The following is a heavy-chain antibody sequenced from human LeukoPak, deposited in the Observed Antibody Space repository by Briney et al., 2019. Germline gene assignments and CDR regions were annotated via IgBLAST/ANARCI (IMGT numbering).Heavy chain of an antibody. J-gene: IGHJ3*02. CDR2: IIPILGIA. CDR1: GGTFSSYA. V-gene: IGHV1-69*04. Sequence: SVKVSCKASGGTFSSYAISWVRQAPGQGLEWTGRIIPILGIANYAQKFQGRVTITADKSTSTAYMELSSLRSEDTAVYYCARGVQGAFDIWGQGTMVTVSS. CDR3: ARGVQGAFDI. D-gene: IGHD1-1*01.